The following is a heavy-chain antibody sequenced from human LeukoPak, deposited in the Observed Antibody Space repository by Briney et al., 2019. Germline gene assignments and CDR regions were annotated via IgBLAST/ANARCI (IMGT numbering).Heavy chain of an antibody. J-gene: IGHJ5*02. CDR2: TSYSGNT. V-gene: IGHV4-38-2*02. CDR1: GYSISSGYY. CDR3: ARGKDSGNYRNWFDP. Sequence: SETLSLTCTVSGYSISSGYYWGWIRQPPGKGLEWIGSTSYSGNTYYNPSLKSRVTISVDTSKNQFSLKLNSVTAADTAVYYCARGKDSGNYRNWFDPWGQGTLVTVSS. D-gene: IGHD1-26*01.